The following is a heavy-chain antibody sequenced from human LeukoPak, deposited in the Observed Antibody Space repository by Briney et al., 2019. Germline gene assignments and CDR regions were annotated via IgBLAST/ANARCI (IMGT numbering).Heavy chain of an antibody. J-gene: IGHJ6*02. CDR1: GFTFSSYS. D-gene: IGHD4-23*01. V-gene: IGHV3-48*02. CDR3: ARDRTVATPYYYYYGMDV. Sequence: GGSLRLSCAASGFTFSSYSMNWVRQAPGKGLEWVSYISSSSSTIYYADSVKGRFTISRDNAKNSLYLQMNSLRDEDTAVYYCARDRTVATPYYYYYGMDVWGQGTTVTVSS. CDR2: ISSSSSTI.